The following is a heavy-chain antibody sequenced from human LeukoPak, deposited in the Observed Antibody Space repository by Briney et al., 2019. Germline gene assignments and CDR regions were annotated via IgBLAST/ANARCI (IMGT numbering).Heavy chain of an antibody. V-gene: IGHV1-8*03. Sequence: ASVKVSCKASGYTFTSYDINWVRQATGQGLEWMGWMNPNSGNTGYAQKFQGRVTITRNTSISTAYMEVRSLRSDDTAVYYCARTVATYFDYWGQGTLVTVSS. D-gene: IGHD5-12*01. J-gene: IGHJ4*02. CDR2: MNPNSGNT. CDR1: GYTFTSYD. CDR3: ARTVATYFDY.